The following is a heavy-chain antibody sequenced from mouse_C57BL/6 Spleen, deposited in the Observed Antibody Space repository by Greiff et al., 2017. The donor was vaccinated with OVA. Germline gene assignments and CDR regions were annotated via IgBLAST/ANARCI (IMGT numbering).Heavy chain of an antibody. D-gene: IGHD2-1*01. CDR2: LYPGDGDT. CDR3: ARSYGNFWYFDV. Sequence: QVQLQQSGPELVKPGASVKISCKASGYAFSSSWMNWVKQRPGKGLEWIGRLYPGDGDTNYNGKFKGKATLTADKSSSTAYMQLSSLTSEDSAVYFCARSYGNFWYFDVWGTGTTVTVSS. J-gene: IGHJ1*03. CDR1: GYAFSSSW. V-gene: IGHV1-82*01.